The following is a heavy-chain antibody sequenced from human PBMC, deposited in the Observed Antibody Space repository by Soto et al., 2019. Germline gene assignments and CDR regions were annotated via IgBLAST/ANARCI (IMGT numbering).Heavy chain of an antibody. Sequence: QVQLVQSGAEVKKPGSSVKVSCKASGDTFSSYAINWVRQAPGQGLEWMGGIIPMFGTANYAQKFKGRVTITAGESTGTVYMGRASLRFEDTAVYYCARVGPAHYYDSSGYYPPLDYWGQGTLVPVSS. CDR1: GDTFSSYA. V-gene: IGHV1-69*01. CDR2: IIPMFGTA. CDR3: ARVGPAHYYDSSGYYPPLDY. J-gene: IGHJ4*02. D-gene: IGHD3-22*01.